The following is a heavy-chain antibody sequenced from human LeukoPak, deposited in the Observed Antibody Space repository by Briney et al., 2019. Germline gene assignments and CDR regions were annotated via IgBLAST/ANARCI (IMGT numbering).Heavy chain of an antibody. V-gene: IGHV3-7*01. CDR3: ARDSITIFGVVIPFDY. Sequence: PGGSLRLSCAVSGFTFSSSAMNWVRQAPGKGLEWVANIKQDGSEKYYVDSVKGRFTISRDNAKNSLYLQMNSLRAEDTAVYYCARDSITIFGVVIPFDYWGQGTLVTVSS. D-gene: IGHD3-3*01. J-gene: IGHJ4*02. CDR1: GFTFSSSA. CDR2: IKQDGSEK.